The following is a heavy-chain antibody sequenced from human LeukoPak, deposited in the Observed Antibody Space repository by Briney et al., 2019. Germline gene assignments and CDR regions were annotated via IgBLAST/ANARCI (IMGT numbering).Heavy chain of an antibody. V-gene: IGHV4-4*07. CDR2: IYASGNT. J-gene: IGHJ4*02. CDR3: ARGRGSSWYYFDS. CDR1: GGSISSYY. Sequence: SETLSLTCTVSGGSISSYYWSWVRQPAGKGLEWIGRIYASGNTNYNPSLKGRVTMSVDTSKNQFSLNLSSVTAADTAVYYCARGRGSSWYYFDSWGQGTLVTVSS. D-gene: IGHD6-13*01.